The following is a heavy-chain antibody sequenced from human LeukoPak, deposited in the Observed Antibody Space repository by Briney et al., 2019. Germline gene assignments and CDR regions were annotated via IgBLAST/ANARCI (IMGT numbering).Heavy chain of an antibody. D-gene: IGHD1-26*01. CDR3: AKDFSGSYDS. Sequence: GASVKVSFKASGYSFTKFGISWVRQAPGRGLEWVGWIYNGNTKYTQSLQGRVTMTRDTSISTVYMELSRLGFDDTAVYYCAKDFSGSYDSWGQGTLVTVSS. CDR1: GYSFTKFG. V-gene: IGHV1-18*01. J-gene: IGHJ5*01. CDR2: IYNGNT.